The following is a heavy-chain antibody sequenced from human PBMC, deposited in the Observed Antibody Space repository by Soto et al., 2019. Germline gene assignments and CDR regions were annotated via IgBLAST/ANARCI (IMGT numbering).Heavy chain of an antibody. CDR1: GGSFNGYF. J-gene: IGHJ4*02. V-gene: IGHV4-34*01. CDR2: INLSGGH. CDR3: ARVKLVVTPIYDY. Sequence: SETLSLTCAVYGGSFNGYFWSWIRQPPGKGLEWIGEINLSGGHSYNPSLMGRATISVDTSRNHFSLRVTTVTAADTAVYFCARVKLVVTPIYDYWGQGTLVTVSS. D-gene: IGHD2-21*02.